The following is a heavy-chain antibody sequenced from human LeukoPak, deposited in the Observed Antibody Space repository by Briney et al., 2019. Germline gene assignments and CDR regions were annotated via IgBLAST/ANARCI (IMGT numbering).Heavy chain of an antibody. CDR2: ISSNGGST. CDR3: ARETVTGTTDY. D-gene: IGHD1-7*01. V-gene: IGHV3-64*01. Sequence: GGSLRLSCAASGFTFSSYAMQWVRQAPGKGLEYVSAISSNGGSTYYANSVKGRFTISRDNSKNTLYLQMGSLRAEDMAVYYCARETVTGTTDYWGQGTLVTVSS. J-gene: IGHJ4*02. CDR1: GFTFSSYA.